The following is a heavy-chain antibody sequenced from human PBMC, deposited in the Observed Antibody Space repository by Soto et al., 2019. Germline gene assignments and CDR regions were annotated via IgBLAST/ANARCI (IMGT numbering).Heavy chain of an antibody. V-gene: IGHV2-5*02. J-gene: IGHJ4*02. CDR1: GFSLSTSGVG. Sequence: QITLKESGPPLVKPTQPLTLTCTFSGFSLSTSGVGVGWIRQPPGKALEWLALIYWDDDKRYSPSLKSRLTITKDTAKNQVVLTMTKLEPVDTATYYCAHSPSVYYGSGSIHFDYWGQGTLVTVSS. CDR2: IYWDDDK. CDR3: AHSPSVYYGSGSIHFDY. D-gene: IGHD3-10*01.